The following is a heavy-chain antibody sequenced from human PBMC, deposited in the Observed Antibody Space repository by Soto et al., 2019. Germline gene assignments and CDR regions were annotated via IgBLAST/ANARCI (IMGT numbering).Heavy chain of an antibody. CDR2: IYYSGST. CDR1: GGSISSYY. V-gene: IGHV4-59*01. D-gene: IGHD5-18*01. CDR3: ARVWVDTAMAFDY. Sequence: SATLSLTYTVSGGSISSYYWSWIRQPPGKGLEWIGYIYYSGSTNYNPSLKSRVTISGDTSKNQFSLKLSSVTAADTAVYYCARVWVDTAMAFDYWGQGTLVTVSS. J-gene: IGHJ4*02.